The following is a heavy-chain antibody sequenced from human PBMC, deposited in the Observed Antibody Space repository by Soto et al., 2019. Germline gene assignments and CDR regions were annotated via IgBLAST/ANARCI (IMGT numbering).Heavy chain of an antibody. CDR2: LYYAGTT. J-gene: IGHJ4*02. Sequence: PSETLSLTCAVSGGSISSGGYSWSWIRQPPGKGLESIAYLYYAGTTYYNPSLQSRITTSVDPSKNQFSLKLTSVTAADTAVYFCARGRGNSYGIDYWGQGTLVTVSS. CDR3: ARGRGNSYGIDY. D-gene: IGHD5-18*01. V-gene: IGHV4-30-4*08. CDR1: GGSISSGGYS.